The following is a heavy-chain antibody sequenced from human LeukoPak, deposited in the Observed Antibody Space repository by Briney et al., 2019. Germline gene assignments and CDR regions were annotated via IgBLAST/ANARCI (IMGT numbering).Heavy chain of an antibody. Sequence: SETLSLTCTVSGGSISSSSYYWGWIRQPPGKGLEWIGGIYYSGSTYYNPSLKSRVTISVDTSKNQFSLKLCSVTAADTAVYYCARQPGDYEGDYWGQGTLVTVSS. D-gene: IGHD4-17*01. CDR2: IYYSGST. J-gene: IGHJ4*02. CDR3: ARQPGDYEGDY. V-gene: IGHV4-39*01. CDR1: GGSISSSSYY.